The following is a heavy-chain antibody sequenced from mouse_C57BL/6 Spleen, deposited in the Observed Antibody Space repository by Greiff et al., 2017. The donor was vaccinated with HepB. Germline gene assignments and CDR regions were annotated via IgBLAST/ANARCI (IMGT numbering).Heavy chain of an antibody. CDR3: AAYGSSPLAY. V-gene: IGHV1-69*01. CDR2: IDPSDSYT. CDR1: GYTFTSYW. J-gene: IGHJ3*01. Sequence: VKLQQPGAELVMPGASVKLSCKASGYTFTSYWMHWVKQRPGQGLEWIGEIDPSDSYTNYNQKFKGKSTLTVDKSSSTAYMQLSSLTSEDSAVYYCAAYGSSPLAYWGQGTLVTVSA. D-gene: IGHD1-1*01.